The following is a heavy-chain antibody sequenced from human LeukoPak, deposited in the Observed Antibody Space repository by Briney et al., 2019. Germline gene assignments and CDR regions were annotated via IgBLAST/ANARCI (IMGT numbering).Heavy chain of an antibody. Sequence: ASVKVSCRASGGTFSSYAISWVRQAPGQGLEWMGGIIPIFGTANYAQKFQGRATITTDESTSTAYMELSSLRSEDTAVYYCASFANIAVAGTASDYWGQGTLVTVSS. CDR3: ASFANIAVAGTASDY. J-gene: IGHJ4*02. CDR1: GGTFSSYA. V-gene: IGHV1-69*05. D-gene: IGHD6-19*01. CDR2: IIPIFGTA.